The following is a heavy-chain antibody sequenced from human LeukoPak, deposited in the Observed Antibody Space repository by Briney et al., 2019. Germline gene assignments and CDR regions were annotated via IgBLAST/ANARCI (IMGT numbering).Heavy chain of an antibody. CDR1: GFIFSSYS. D-gene: IGHD6-13*01. Sequence: GGSLRLSCAVSGFIFSSYSMNWVRQAPGKGLEWVSHISSSSTSKYYADSVKGRFTISRDNAKNSLYLQMNSLRAEDTAVYYCARTGHSSSWYYGMDVWGQGTTVTVSS. J-gene: IGHJ6*02. CDR2: ISSSSTSK. V-gene: IGHV3-48*04. CDR3: ARTGHSSSWYYGMDV.